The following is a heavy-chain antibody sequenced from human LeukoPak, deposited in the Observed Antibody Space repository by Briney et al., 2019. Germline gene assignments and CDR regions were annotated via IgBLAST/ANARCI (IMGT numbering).Heavy chain of an antibody. CDR1: GGSFSGYY. CDR2: INHSGST. D-gene: IGHD1-26*01. V-gene: IGHV4-34*01. J-gene: IGHJ4*02. Sequence: PSETLSLTCAVYGGSFSGYYWSWIRQPPGKGLEWIGEINHSGSTNYNPSLKSRVTISVDTSKNQFSLKLSSVTAADTAVYYCARHGSYDTFDYWGQGTLVTVSS. CDR3: ARHGSYDTFDY.